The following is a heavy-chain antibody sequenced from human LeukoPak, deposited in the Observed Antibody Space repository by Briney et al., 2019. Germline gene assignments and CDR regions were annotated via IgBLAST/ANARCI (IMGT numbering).Heavy chain of an antibody. Sequence: SGTLSLTCAVSGGSISSSNWWSWVRQPPGKGLEWIGEINHSGSTNYNPSLKSRVTISVDTSKNQFSLKLSSVTAADTAVYHCARHAPLGYSSVSYPPPNWFDPWGQGTLVTVSS. CDR2: INHSGST. CDR1: GGSISSSNW. J-gene: IGHJ5*02. D-gene: IGHD6-19*01. CDR3: ARHAPLGYSSVSYPPPNWFDP. V-gene: IGHV4-4*02.